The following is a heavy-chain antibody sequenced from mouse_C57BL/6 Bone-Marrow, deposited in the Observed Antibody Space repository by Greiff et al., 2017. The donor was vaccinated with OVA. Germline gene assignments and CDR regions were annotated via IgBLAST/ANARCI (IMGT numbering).Heavy chain of an antibody. Sequence: EVQLVESGGGLVKPGGSLKLSCAASGFTFSDYGMHWVRQAPEKGLEWVAYISSGSSTIYYADTVKGRFTLSRDNAKNTLFLQMTSLRSEDTAMYYCARPDDYWYFDVWGTGTTVTVSS. J-gene: IGHJ1*03. CDR1: GFTFSDYG. CDR2: ISSGSSTI. D-gene: IGHD2-3*01. V-gene: IGHV5-17*01. CDR3: ARPDDYWYFDV.